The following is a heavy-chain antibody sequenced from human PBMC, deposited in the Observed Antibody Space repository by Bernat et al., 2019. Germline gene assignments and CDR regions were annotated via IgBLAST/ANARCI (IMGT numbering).Heavy chain of an antibody. CDR3: ARGGTPGSWYLYYYGMDV. D-gene: IGHD6-13*01. CDR2: ISSSSSTI. CDR1: GFTFSSYS. Sequence: VHLVESGGGVVQPGGSLRLSCAASGFTFSSYSMNWVRQAPGKGLEWVSYISSSSSTIYYADSVKGRFTISRDNAKNSLYLQMNSLRAEDTAVYYCARGGTPGSWYLYYYGMDVWGQGTTVTVSS. J-gene: IGHJ6*02. V-gene: IGHV3-48*01.